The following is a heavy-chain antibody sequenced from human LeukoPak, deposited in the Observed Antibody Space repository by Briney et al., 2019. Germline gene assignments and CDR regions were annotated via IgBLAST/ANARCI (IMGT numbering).Heavy chain of an antibody. D-gene: IGHD1-26*01. Sequence: SVTLSLTCTLCGRVLSQYYGRCTPRSTGEGLEWLGYVYYSETTNYTPSLKSRVTMSGDKAKNEFSLQLSWVTAADTAVYSCAREDPHTRGREGMDVRDRGT. CDR3: AREDPHTRGREGMDV. J-gene: IGHJ6*02. V-gene: IGHV4-59*01. CDR2: VYYSETT. CDR1: GRVLSQYY.